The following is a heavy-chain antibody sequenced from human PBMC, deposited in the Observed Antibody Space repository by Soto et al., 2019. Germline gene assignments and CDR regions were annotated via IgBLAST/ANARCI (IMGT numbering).Heavy chain of an antibody. CDR1: VFTCCNSW. CDR3: ATAEVDY. J-gene: IGHJ4*02. V-gene: IGHV3-74*01. Sequence: GGSLRLSCAASVFTCCNSWMHCVRQAPGRGVEWVSRMNFDGSRTDYAESVKGRFTVSRDNAKKNLFLQMNSLRGEGTAVYYCATAEVDYWGPGTLVTVSS. CDR2: MNFDGSRT.